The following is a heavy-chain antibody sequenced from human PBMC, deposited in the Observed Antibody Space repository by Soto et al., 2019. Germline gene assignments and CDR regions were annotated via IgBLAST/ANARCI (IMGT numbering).Heavy chain of an antibody. J-gene: IGHJ6*02. CDR2: ISGSGDRT. CDR1: GFRFSTYA. CDR3: ASPIVVLEVMDSDYYYYGMDV. D-gene: IGHD2-2*01. V-gene: IGHV3-23*01. Sequence: GGSLRLSCAASGFRFSTYAQNWVRQAPGKGLEWVSVISGSGDRTYYADSVKGRFTISRDNSKNTLYLQMNSLRAEDTAVYYCASPIVVLEVMDSDYYYYGMDVWGQGTAVTVSS.